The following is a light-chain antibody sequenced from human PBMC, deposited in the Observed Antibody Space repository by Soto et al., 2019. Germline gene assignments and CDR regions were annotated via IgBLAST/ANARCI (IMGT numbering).Light chain of an antibody. CDR3: SSYRGSNTLV. CDR1: SRDLGTYSY. V-gene: IGLV2-14*01. Sequence: QSALAQPASVSGSPGQSITISCTGTSRDLGTYSYVSWYQQHPGKAPKLIIYEVSYRPSGISNRFSGSKSGNTASLTISGLQAEDEGDYFCSSYRGSNTLVFGTGTKLTVL. J-gene: IGLJ1*01. CDR2: EVS.